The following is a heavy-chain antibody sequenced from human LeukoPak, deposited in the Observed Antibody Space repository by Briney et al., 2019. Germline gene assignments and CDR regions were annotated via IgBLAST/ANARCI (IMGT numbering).Heavy chain of an antibody. D-gene: IGHD3-16*02. Sequence: ESGGSLRLSCAASGFTFSGHYMIWIRQAPGKGREWVSYISSSSTGSYTRCADSVKGRFTIFRDNAKNSLYMQMNSLRAEDTAVFYCARLIEDDYIWGKYRYIDFWGQGTLVTVSS. J-gene: IGHJ4*02. CDR2: ISSSSTGS. CDR1: GFTFSGHY. CDR3: ARLIEDDYIWGKYRYIDF. V-gene: IGHV3-11*06.